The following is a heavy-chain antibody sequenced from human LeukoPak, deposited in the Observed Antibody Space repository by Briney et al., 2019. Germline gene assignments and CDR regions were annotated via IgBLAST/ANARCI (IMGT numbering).Heavy chain of an antibody. Sequence: GGSLRLSCAASGSTFSSYGMHWARQAPGKGLEWVAVIWYDGSNKYYADSVKGRFTISRDNSKNTLYLQMNSLRAEDTAVYYCARDPQYCSGGSCYSLDAFDIWGQGTMVTVSS. J-gene: IGHJ3*02. D-gene: IGHD2-15*01. CDR2: IWYDGSNK. V-gene: IGHV3-33*01. CDR3: ARDPQYCSGGSCYSLDAFDI. CDR1: GSTFSSYG.